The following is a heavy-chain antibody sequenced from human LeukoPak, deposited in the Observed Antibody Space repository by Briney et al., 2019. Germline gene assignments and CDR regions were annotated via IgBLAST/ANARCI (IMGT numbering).Heavy chain of an antibody. CDR2: ISGSGDNT. Sequence: GGSLRLSCAASGFSFSSYAMSWVRQAPGKGLEWVSPISGSGDNTYYAESVKGRFTISRDNSKNTLFLQMNSLRAEDTAVFYCAKRSGCTTGWFFDFWGQGSLVTVYS. D-gene: IGHD6-19*01. J-gene: IGHJ4*02. CDR1: GFSFSSYA. V-gene: IGHV3-23*01. CDR3: AKRSGCTTGWFFDF.